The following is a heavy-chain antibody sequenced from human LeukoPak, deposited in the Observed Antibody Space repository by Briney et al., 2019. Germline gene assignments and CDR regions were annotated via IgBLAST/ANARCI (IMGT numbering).Heavy chain of an antibody. Sequence: GGSLRLSCAASGFTFSDYYMSWIRQAPGKGLEWVSHISDSGRTIYYANSVKGRFTISRDNAKNSLYLQMNSLRAEDTAVYYCASQYYYAMDVWGQGTTVTVSS. J-gene: IGHJ6*02. CDR3: ASQYYYAMDV. V-gene: IGHV3-11*01. CDR2: ISDSGRTI. CDR1: GFTFSDYY.